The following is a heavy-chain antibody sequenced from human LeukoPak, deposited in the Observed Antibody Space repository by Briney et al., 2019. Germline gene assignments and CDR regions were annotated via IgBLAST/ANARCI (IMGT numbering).Heavy chain of an antibody. Sequence: PGGSLRLSCAASGFTFSSYEMNWVRQAPGKGLEWVSYISSSGSTIYYADSVKGRFTISRDNAKNSLYLQMNSLRAEDTAVYYCARSGGVGATEMIDYWGQGTLVTVSS. CDR2: ISSSGSTI. J-gene: IGHJ4*02. V-gene: IGHV3-48*03. CDR3: ARSGGVGATEMIDY. D-gene: IGHD1-26*01. CDR1: GFTFSSYE.